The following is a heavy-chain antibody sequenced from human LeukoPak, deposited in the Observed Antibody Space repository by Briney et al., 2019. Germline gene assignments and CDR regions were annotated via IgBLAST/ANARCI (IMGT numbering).Heavy chain of an antibody. V-gene: IGHV1-69*05. J-gene: IGHJ3*02. CDR2: IIPIFGTA. CDR3: AREMGDIVVVPAAIYAFDI. Sequence: ASVKVSCKASGGTFSSYAISWVRQAPGQGLEWMGGIIPIFGTANYAQKFQGRVTITTDESTSTAYMELSSLRSEDTAVYYCAREMGDIVVVPAAIYAFDIWGQGTMVTVSS. D-gene: IGHD2-2*02. CDR1: GGTFSSYA.